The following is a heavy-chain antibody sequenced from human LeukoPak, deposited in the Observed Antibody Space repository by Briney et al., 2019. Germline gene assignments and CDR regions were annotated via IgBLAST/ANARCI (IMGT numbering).Heavy chain of an antibody. V-gene: IGHV1-18*01. CDR1: GYTFSSYG. CDR3: ARDSYGDRWYYFGY. D-gene: IGHD4-17*01. Sequence: ASVKVSCKASGYTFSSYGITWVRQAPGQGLEWMGWISGYNDNTNYAQKLQGRVTMTTDTSTSTAYMELRSLRSDDTAVYYCARDSYGDRWYYFGYWGQGTLVTVSS. CDR2: ISGYNDNT. J-gene: IGHJ4*02.